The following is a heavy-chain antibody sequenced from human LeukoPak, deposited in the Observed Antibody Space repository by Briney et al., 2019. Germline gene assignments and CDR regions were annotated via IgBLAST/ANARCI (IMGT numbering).Heavy chain of an antibody. Sequence: GASVKVSCKASGYTFTGYYMHWVRQAPGQGLEWMGWINPNSGGTNYAQKFQGRVTMTRDTSISTAYMELSRLRSDDTAVYYCARDLGHGNYYYYMDVWAKGTTVTVSS. CDR1: GYTFTGYY. CDR3: ARDLGHGNYYYYMDV. CDR2: INPNSGGT. J-gene: IGHJ6*03. V-gene: IGHV1-2*02. D-gene: IGHD4-17*01.